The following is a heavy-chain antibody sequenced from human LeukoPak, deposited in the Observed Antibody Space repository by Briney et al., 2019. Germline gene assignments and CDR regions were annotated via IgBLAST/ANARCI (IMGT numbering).Heavy chain of an antibody. CDR2: ISAYNGNT. CDR3: ARDLYYDILTGYPGNDY. V-gene: IGHV1-18*01. D-gene: IGHD3-9*01. CDR1: RYTFTSYG. Sequence: ASVKVSCKASRYTFTSYGISRVRQAPGQGLEWMGWISAYNGNTNYAQKLQARVTMTSDTSTSTAYMELRSLRSDDTAVYYCARDLYYDILTGYPGNDYWGQGTLVTVSS. J-gene: IGHJ4*02.